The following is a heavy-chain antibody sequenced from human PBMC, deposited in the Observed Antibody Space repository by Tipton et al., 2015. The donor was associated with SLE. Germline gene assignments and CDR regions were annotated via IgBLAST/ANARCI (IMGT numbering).Heavy chain of an antibody. CDR2: ISYDGSNK. Sequence: SLRLSCAASGFTFSSYAMHWVRQAPGKGLEWVAVISYDGSNKYYADSVKGRFTISRDNSKNTLYLQMNSLRAEDTAVYYCAREVAAVHNWFDPWGQGTLVTVSS. CDR3: AREVAAVHNWFDP. V-gene: IGHV3-30*04. D-gene: IGHD2-2*01. CDR1: GFTFSSYA. J-gene: IGHJ5*02.